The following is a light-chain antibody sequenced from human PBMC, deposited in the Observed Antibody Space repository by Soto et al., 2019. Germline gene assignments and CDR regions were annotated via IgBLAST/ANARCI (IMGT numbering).Light chain of an antibody. CDR2: GAS. V-gene: IGKV3-15*01. CDR3: QQYDNWPPYT. Sequence: EIVMTQSPDTLSVSPGESATLSCRASQSVSRNLAWYQQKPGQAPRLLIYGASTRATGIPARFSGSGSETEFTLTISSLQSEDFAVYYCQQYDNWPPYTFGQGTKLEIE. CDR1: QSVSRN. J-gene: IGKJ2*01.